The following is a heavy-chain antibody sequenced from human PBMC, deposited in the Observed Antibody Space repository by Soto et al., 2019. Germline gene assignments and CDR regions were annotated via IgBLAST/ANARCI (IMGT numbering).Heavy chain of an antibody. CDR2: ISYDGSNK. Sequence: GGSLRLSCAASGFTFSSYGMHWVRQAPGKGLEWVAVISYDGSNKYYADSVKGRFTISRDNSKNTLYLQMNSLRAEDTAVYYCAKDRGGSGWYIRIPLIDYWGQGTLVTVSS. D-gene: IGHD6-19*01. CDR3: AKDRGGSGWYIRIPLIDY. V-gene: IGHV3-30*18. J-gene: IGHJ4*02. CDR1: GFTFSSYG.